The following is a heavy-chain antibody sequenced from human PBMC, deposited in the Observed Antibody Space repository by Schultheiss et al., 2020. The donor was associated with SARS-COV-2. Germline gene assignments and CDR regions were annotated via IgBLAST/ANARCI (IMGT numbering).Heavy chain of an antibody. CDR1: GYTFTSYG. V-gene: IGHV1-69*01. D-gene: IGHD4-17*01. Sequence: GGSLRLSCKASGYTFTSYGISWVRQAPGQGLEWMGGIIPIFGTANYAQKFQGRVTITADESTSTAYMELSRLRSDDTAVYYCARGGSYGDYADYWGQGTLVTVSS. J-gene: IGHJ4*02. CDR3: ARGGSYGDYADY. CDR2: IIPIFGTA.